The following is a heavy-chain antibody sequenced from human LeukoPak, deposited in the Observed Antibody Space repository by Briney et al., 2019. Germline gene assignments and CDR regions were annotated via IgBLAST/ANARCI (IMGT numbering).Heavy chain of an antibody. Sequence: PGGSLRLSCVATGFTFSSYAMSWVRQAPGKGLEWVSAISGSGGSTYYADSVKGRFTISRDNSKNTLYLQMNSLRAEGTAVYYCAKEVVVVAAFDYWGQGTLVTVSS. CDR3: AKEVVVVAAFDY. D-gene: IGHD2-15*01. J-gene: IGHJ4*02. V-gene: IGHV3-23*01. CDR1: GFTFSSYA. CDR2: ISGSGGST.